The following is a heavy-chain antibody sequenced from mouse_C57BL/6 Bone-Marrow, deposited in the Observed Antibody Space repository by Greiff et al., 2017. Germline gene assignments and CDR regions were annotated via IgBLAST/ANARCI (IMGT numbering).Heavy chain of an antibody. V-gene: IGHV1-64*01. CDR3: ARWLLSYYSMDY. J-gene: IGHJ4*01. CDR2: IHPTSGST. CDR1: GYTFTSSW. D-gene: IGHD2-3*01. Sequence: QVQLQQPGAELVKPGASVKLSCKASGYTFTSSWMHWVKQRPGQGLEWIGMIHPTSGSTNYNEKFKSKATLPVDKSSSTAYMQLSSLTSEDSAVYYCARWLLSYYSMDYWGQGTSVPVAS.